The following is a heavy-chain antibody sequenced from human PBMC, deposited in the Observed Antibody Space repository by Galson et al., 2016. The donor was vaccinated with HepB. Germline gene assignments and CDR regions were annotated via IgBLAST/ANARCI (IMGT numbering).Heavy chain of an antibody. D-gene: IGHD1-1*01. CDR2: VRDNGGT. Sequence: SLRLSCAASGFKFSRFAMSWVRQAPEKGPEWVSGVRDNGGTFYADSVKGRFTISRDNSKNTLYLQMNSLRAGDTAVYYCAVGNDPLDYWGQGTLVTVSS. V-gene: IGHV3-23*01. J-gene: IGHJ4*02. CDR1: GFKFSRFA. CDR3: AVGNDPLDY.